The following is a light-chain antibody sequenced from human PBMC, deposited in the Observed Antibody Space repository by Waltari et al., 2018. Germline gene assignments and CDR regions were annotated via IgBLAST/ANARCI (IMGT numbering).Light chain of an antibody. CDR2: GAS. CDR3: QQYNNWPSLT. V-gene: IGKV3-15*01. CDR1: QSVSSN. Sequence: EIGMTQSPATLSVSPGERATLSCRASQSVSSNLAWYQQKPGQAPRLVIYGASTRATGIPARFSGSGSGAEFTLTISSLQSEDFAVYYCQQYNNWPSLTFGGGTKVEIK. J-gene: IGKJ4*01.